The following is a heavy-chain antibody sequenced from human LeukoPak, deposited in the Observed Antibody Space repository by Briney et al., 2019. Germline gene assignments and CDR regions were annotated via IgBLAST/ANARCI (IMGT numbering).Heavy chain of an antibody. D-gene: IGHD5-18*01. Sequence: GGSLRLSCAASGFTFSSYVMSWIRQAPGKGLEWVSYISSSRSFTNYADSVKGRFTISRDTAKNSLYLQMNSLRAEDTAVYYCARLRGYSYGLDYWGQGTLVTVSS. CDR1: GFTFSSYV. CDR3: ARLRGYSYGLDY. V-gene: IGHV3-11*03. CDR2: ISSSRSFT. J-gene: IGHJ4*02.